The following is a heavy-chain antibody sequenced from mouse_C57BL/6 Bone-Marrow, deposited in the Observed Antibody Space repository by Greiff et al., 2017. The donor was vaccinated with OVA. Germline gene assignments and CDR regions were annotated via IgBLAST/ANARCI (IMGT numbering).Heavy chain of an antibody. CDR1: GFSFNTYA. CDR2: IRSKSNNYAT. V-gene: IGHV10-1*01. D-gene: IGHD2-3*01. CDR3: VRHDYDGYSYAMDY. J-gene: IGHJ4*01. Sequence: EVQGVESGGGLVQPKGSLKLSCAASGFSFNTYAMNWVRQAPGKGLEWVARIRSKSNNYATYYADSVKDRFTISRDDSESMLYLQMNNLKTEDTAMYYCVRHDYDGYSYAMDYWGQGTSVTVSS.